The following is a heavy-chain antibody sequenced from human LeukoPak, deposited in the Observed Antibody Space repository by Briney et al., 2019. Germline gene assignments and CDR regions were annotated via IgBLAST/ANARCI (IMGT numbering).Heavy chain of an antibody. CDR2: IYTSGST. CDR3: ARHVRDSSSWHDY. V-gene: IGHV4-61*02. CDR1: GGSISSSSYY. J-gene: IGHJ4*02. Sequence: SETLSLTCTVAGGSISSSSYYWGWIRQPAGKGLEWIGRIYTSGSTNYNPSLKSRVTISVDTSKNQFSLKLSSVTAADTAVYYCARHVRDSSSWHDYWGQGTLVTVSS. D-gene: IGHD6-13*01.